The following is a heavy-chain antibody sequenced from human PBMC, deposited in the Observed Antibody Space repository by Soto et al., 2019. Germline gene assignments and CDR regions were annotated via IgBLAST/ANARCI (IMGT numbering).Heavy chain of an antibody. D-gene: IGHD2-15*01. CDR3: ARPPLPGYSIHFNS. Sequence: PGEALKISCNASGYIFIDYWIGWVRQMPGKGLERMGIVYPRDSDTRYSPSFQGQVTISADRSTGTAFLQWRSLKASDTALYYCARPPLPGYSIHFNSWGQGTLVTV. CDR1: GYIFIDYW. J-gene: IGHJ4*02. V-gene: IGHV5-51*01. CDR2: VYPRDSDT.